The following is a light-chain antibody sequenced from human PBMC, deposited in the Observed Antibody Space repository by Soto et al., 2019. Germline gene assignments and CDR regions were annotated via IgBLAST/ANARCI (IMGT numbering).Light chain of an antibody. CDR1: TSNVGTYKF. CDR2: EGS. Sequence: QSVMTQPASVSGSPGQSITISCTRTTSNVGTYKFVSWYQYHPGKAPKLIIYEGSKRPSGVSSRFSGSKSGNTASLTISGLQADDDGDYYCSSYAGGSSMVFGGGTQLTVL. V-gene: IGLV2-23*01. J-gene: IGLJ3*02. CDR3: SSYAGGSSMV.